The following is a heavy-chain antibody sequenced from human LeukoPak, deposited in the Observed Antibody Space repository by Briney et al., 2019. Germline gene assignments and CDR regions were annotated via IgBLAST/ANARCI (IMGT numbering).Heavy chain of an antibody. J-gene: IGHJ4*02. V-gene: IGHV1-69*01. CDR1: GGTFSSYA. D-gene: IGHD6-13*01. Sequence: SVKVSCRASGGTFSSYAISWVRQAPGQGLEWMGGIIPIFGTANYAQKFQGRVTITADESTSTAYMELSSLRSEDTAVYYCAREGAYSSSYFDYWGQGTLVTVSS. CDR2: IIPIFGTA. CDR3: AREGAYSSSYFDY.